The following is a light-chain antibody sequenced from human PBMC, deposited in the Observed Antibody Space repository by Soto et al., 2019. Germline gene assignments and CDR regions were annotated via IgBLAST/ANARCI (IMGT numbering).Light chain of an antibody. V-gene: IGLV2-14*03. CDR1: SSDVGY. CDR3: TSYRSSTLFV. CDR2: DVT. J-gene: IGLJ1*01. Sequence: QSALTQPASVSGSPGQSIAIPCTGTSSDVGYVSWYQQHPGKAPKLMIYDVTNRPSGVSNRFSGSKSGNTASLTISGLQAEDEADYYCTSYRSSTLFVFGTGTKLTVL.